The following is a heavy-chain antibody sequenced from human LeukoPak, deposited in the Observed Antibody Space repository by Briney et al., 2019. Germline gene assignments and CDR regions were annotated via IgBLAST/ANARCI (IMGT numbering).Heavy chain of an antibody. V-gene: IGHV3-74*01. CDR3: VSGSLQSGYNFDY. D-gene: IGHD3-3*01. CDR1: GFTFSNYW. J-gene: IGHJ4*02. CDR2: IKYDGSAT. Sequence: LPGGSLRLSCAASGFTFSNYWVHWIRQVPGKGLVWVSHIKYDGSATNYADSVKGRFTISRDNAKNTLYLQMNSLRAEDTAVYYCVSGSLQSGYNFDYWGQGALVTVSS.